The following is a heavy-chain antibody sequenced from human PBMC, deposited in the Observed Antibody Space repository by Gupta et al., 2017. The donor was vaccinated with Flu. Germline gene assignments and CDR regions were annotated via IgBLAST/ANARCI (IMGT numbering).Heavy chain of an antibody. CDR2: INQGGSTK. V-gene: IGHV3-7*01. Sequence: GRQGPGKGLGWVGNINQGGSTKNYVGSVEGRFHGSRGNAKKPLLLQMDSLRAEDTAVYFCARNRGWEQFDYWGQGTLVTVSS. CDR3: ARNRGWEQFDY. D-gene: IGHD3-10*01. J-gene: IGHJ4*02.